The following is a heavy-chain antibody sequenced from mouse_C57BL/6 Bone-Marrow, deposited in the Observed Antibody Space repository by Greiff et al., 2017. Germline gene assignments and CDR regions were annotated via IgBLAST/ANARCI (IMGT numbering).Heavy chain of an antibody. J-gene: IGHJ4*01. CDR2: ISPGSGST. D-gene: IGHD3-1*01. CDR3: ARLGYEYAMDY. V-gene: IGHV1-55*01. Sequence: QVQLQQPGAELVKPGASVKMSCKASGYTFTSYWINWVKQRPGQGLEWVGDISPGSGSTNYNEKFKSKATLTVDTSSSTAYMQLSSLTSEDSAVYYCARLGYEYAMDYWGQGTSVTVSS. CDR1: GYTFTSYW.